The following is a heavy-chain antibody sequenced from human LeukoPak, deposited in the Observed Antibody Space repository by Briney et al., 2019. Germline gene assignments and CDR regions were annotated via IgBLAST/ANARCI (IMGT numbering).Heavy chain of an antibody. V-gene: IGHV3-30*02. CDR2: IRYDGSNK. Sequence: GGSLRLSCAASGFTFSSYGMHWVRQAPGKGLEWVAFIRYDGSNKYYADSVKGRFTISRDNSQKTVYLEMNSLKSEDTAVYYCAKDFPGGGQGTLVSVSS. CDR1: GFTFSSYG. CDR3: AKDFPG. J-gene: IGHJ4*02.